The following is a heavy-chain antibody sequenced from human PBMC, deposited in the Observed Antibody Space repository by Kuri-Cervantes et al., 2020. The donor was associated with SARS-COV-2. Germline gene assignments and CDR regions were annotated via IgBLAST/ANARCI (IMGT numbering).Heavy chain of an antibody. CDR3: ARDPWRADIGGWKRPFDY. Sequence: GESLKISCEASGFIFSDYAMDWVRQAPGKGLEWVAIISFDGRNTKFADSVKGRFTISRDNSKNVVYLQVNSLRIEDTAEYFCARDPWRADIGGWKRPFDYWGQGTLVTVSS. V-gene: IGHV3-30*14. J-gene: IGHJ4*02. CDR1: GFIFSDYA. D-gene: IGHD6-19*01. CDR2: ISFDGRNT.